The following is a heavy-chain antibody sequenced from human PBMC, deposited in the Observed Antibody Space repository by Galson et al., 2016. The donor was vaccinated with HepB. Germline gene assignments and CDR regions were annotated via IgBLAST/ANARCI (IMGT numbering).Heavy chain of an antibody. V-gene: IGHV4-59*01. J-gene: IGHJ4*02. Sequence: SETLSLTCTVSGGSIRGSYWTWIRQPPGKGLEWIGYMYDSGTTNYNPALKSRVTISIDTSKNQFSLKLSSVTAADTALYFCARGKRGSRGYDEAIDSWGQGSLVTDSS. CDR2: MYDSGTT. CDR3: ARGKRGSRGYDEAIDS. CDR1: GGSIRGSY. D-gene: IGHD5-12*01.